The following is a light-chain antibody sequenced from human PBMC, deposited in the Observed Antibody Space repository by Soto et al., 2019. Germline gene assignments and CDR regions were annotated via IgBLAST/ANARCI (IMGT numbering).Light chain of an antibody. Sequence: QSVLTQPPSVSGAPGQRVTISCTGSSSNIGAGYNVHWYQQLPGTAPKLLIYGNNNRPSGVPDRFSGSKSGTSASLVITGLQAEDEADYYCQSFDSSLSASVFGGVTKLTVL. J-gene: IGLJ2*01. CDR3: QSFDSSLSASV. CDR1: SSNIGAGYN. V-gene: IGLV1-40*01. CDR2: GNN.